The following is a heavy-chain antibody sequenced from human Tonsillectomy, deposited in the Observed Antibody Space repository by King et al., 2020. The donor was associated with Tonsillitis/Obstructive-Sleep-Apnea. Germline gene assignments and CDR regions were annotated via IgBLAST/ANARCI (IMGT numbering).Heavy chain of an antibody. CDR3: TTAETDY. CDR2: IKSKTDGWTT. J-gene: IGHJ4*02. CDR1: GFTFSNAW. Sequence: QLVESGGGLVKPGGSLRLSCAASGFTFSNAWMSWVRQAPGKGLEWVGLIKSKTDGWTTDYAAPGKGRFTVSRDDSKNTRYLQMNSLKTEDTAVYYCTTAETDYWGQGTLVTVSS. V-gene: IGHV3-15*01.